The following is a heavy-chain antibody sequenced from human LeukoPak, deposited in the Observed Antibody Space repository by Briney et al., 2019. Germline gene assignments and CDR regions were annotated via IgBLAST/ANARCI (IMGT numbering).Heavy chain of an antibody. V-gene: IGHV3-33*03. CDR2: IWYDGSNK. D-gene: IGHD1-26*01. J-gene: IGHJ3*02. CDR1: GFTFSSYG. Sequence: PGRSLRLSCAASGFTFSSYGMHWVRQAPGKGLEWVAVIWYDGSNKYYADSVKGRFTISRDNAKNSLYLQMNSLRAEDTAVYYCARSQPETDAFDIWGQGTMVTVSS. CDR3: ARSQPETDAFDI.